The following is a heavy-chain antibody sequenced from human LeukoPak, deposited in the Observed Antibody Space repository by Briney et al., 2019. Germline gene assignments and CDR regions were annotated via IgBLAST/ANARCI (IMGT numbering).Heavy chain of an antibody. V-gene: IGHV3-30*04. J-gene: IGHJ4*02. CDR1: GFTFSSYA. CDR2: ISYDGSNK. CDR3: ASPTVAGTPYFDY. D-gene: IGHD6-19*01. Sequence: GGSLRLSCAASGFTFSSYATHWVRQAPGKGLEWVAVISYDGSNKYYADSVKGRFTTSRDNSKNTLYLQMNSLRAEDTAVYYCASPTVAGTPYFDYWGQGTLVTVSS.